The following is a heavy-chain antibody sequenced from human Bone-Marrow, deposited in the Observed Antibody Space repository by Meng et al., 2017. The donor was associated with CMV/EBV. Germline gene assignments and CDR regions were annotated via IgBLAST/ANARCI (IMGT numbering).Heavy chain of an antibody. CDR1: GFTVSNSY. V-gene: IGHV3-23*01. CDR3: AKGSDIVVVPAAFLDY. J-gene: IGHJ4*02. D-gene: IGHD2-2*01. Sequence: GESLKISCAASGFTVSNSYMSWVRQAPEKGLEWVSAISGSGGSTYYADSVKGRFTISRENSKNTLYLQMNSLRAEDTAVYYCAKGSDIVVVPAAFLDYWGQGTLVTVSS. CDR2: ISGSGGST.